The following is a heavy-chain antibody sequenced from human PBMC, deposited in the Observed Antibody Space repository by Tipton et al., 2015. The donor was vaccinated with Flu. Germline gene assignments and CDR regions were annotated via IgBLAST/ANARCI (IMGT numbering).Heavy chain of an antibody. V-gene: IGHV5-51*01. J-gene: IGHJ5*02. CDR2: IYPNDFDT. CDR3: ARAYGDYPSGFDP. Sequence: VQLVQSGAEVKKPGESLKISCKASGYTFITHWIGWVRQMPGKGLEWVGIIYPNDFDTRYSPSFEGQVTISADKSTNTAFLRWSSLKASDTAMYYCARAYGDYPSGFDPWGQGTLVTVSS. CDR1: GYTFITHW. D-gene: IGHD4-17*01.